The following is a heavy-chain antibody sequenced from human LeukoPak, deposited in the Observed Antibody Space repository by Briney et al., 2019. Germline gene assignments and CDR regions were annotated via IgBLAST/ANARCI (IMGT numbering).Heavy chain of an antibody. CDR3: AGVSLWFGELSGSCWFDP. J-gene: IGHJ5*02. D-gene: IGHD3-10*01. CDR1: GYTFTSYG. CDR2: ISAYNGNT. Sequence: GASVKVSCKASGYTFTSYGISWVREAPGQGLEWMGWISAYNGNTNYAQKLQGRVTMTTDTSTSTDYMELRSLRSDDTAVYYCAGVSLWFGELSGSCWFDPWGQGTLVTVSS. V-gene: IGHV1-18*01.